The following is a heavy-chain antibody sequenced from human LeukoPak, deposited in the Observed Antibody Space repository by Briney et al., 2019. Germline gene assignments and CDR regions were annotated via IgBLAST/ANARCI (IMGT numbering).Heavy chain of an antibody. J-gene: IGHJ3*02. CDR2: ISGSGGST. CDR3: ASPIFQFYYGPGSYLGGAFDT. D-gene: IGHD3-10*01. V-gene: IGHV3-23*01. CDR1: GFTFSSYA. Sequence: GGSLRLSCAASGFTFSSYAMSWVRQAPGKGLEWVSAISGSGGSTYYADSVKGRFTISRDNSKNTLYLRMNSLRAEDTAVYYCASPIFQFYYGPGSYLGGAFDTWGQGTMVTVSS.